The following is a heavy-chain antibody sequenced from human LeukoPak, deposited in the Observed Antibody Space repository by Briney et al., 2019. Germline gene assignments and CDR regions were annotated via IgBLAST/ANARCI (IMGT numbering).Heavy chain of an antibody. CDR3: AKAGIAARPGNYYYYYYMDV. D-gene: IGHD6-6*01. CDR2: IYPADSTA. CDR1: GYSFTTYW. J-gene: IGHJ6*03. V-gene: IGHV5-51*01. Sequence: GESLKISCKASGYSFTTYWIGWVRQMPGKGLEWMGIIYPADSTAHYSPSFQGQVTISVDKSINTVYLQWSRLKASDTAMYYCAKAGIAARPGNYYYYYYMDVWGKGTTVTVSS.